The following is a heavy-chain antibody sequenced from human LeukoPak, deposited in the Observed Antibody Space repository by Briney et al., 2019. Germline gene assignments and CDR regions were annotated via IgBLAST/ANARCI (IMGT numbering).Heavy chain of an antibody. D-gene: IGHD6-13*01. CDR3: ARAWTSAGRFDF. Sequence: SETLSLTCTVSGDSISDGDYYWSWIRQPPGKGLEWLGYIYYSGGTYYNPSLKSRLTISVDTSRNQFSLKLSSVTAADPAVYYCARAWTSAGRFDFWGQGTLVPVSS. CDR2: IYYSGGT. V-gene: IGHV4-30-4*01. CDR1: GDSISDGDYY. J-gene: IGHJ4*02.